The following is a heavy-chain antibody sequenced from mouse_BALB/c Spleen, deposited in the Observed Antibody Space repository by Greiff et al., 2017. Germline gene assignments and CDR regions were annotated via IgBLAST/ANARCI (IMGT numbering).Heavy chain of an antibody. CDR2: INPSNGGT. Sequence: QVQLQESGAELVKPGASVKLSCKASGYTFTSYYMYWVKQRPGQGLEWIGEINPSNGGTNFNEKLKSKATLTVDKSSSTAYMQLSSLTSEDSAVYYCTRGDDYDEGVGDDWGQGTSVTVSS. CDR3: TRGDDYDEGVGDD. D-gene: IGHD2-4*01. CDR1: GYTFTSYY. V-gene: IGHV1S81*02. J-gene: IGHJ4*01.